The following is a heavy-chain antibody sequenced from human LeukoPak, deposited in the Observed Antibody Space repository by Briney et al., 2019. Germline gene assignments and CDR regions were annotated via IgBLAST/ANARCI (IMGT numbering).Heavy chain of an antibody. CDR2: IKSDGGT. Sequence: QTGGSLRLSCAASGFTFSTYWMDWVRQAPGKGLVWVSRIKSDGGTNYADSVKGRFTISRDNAKKTVSLQMNSLRPEDTGVYYCARAPSEIGGYYPEYFRHWGQGTLVTVSS. J-gene: IGHJ1*01. CDR1: GFTFSTYW. CDR3: ARAPSEIGGYYPEYFRH. V-gene: IGHV3-74*01. D-gene: IGHD3-22*01.